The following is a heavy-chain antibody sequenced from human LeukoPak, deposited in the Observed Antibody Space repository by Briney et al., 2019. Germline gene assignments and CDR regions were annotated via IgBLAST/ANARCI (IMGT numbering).Heavy chain of an antibody. Sequence: ASVKVSCTASVGTFSSYAISWVRQAPGQGLEWMGGIIPIFGTANYAQKFQGRVTITADESTSTAYMELSSLRSEDTAVYYCAREYCSGGSCYSWSGHYYYYYYMDVWGKGTTVTVSS. CDR2: IIPIFGTA. CDR3: AREYCSGGSCYSWSGHYYYYYYMDV. V-gene: IGHV1-69*13. D-gene: IGHD2-15*01. CDR1: VGTFSSYA. J-gene: IGHJ6*03.